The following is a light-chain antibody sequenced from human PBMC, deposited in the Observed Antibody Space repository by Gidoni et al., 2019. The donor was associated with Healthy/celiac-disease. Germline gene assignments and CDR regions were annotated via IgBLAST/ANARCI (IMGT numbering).Light chain of an antibody. CDR2: GAS. V-gene: IGKV3-20*01. Sequence: ELVLTQSPGTLSLSPGESATLSCRASQSVSSSYLAWYQQNPGQAPRLLIYGASSRAPRIPDRFSGSGSGTDFTLTISRLEPEDFAVYYCQQYGSSPPITFGQGTRLEIK. J-gene: IGKJ5*01. CDR1: QSVSSSY. CDR3: QQYGSSPPIT.